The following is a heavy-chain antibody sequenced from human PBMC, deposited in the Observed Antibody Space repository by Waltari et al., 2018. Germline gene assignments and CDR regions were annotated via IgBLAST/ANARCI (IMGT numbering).Heavy chain of an antibody. Sequence: QVQLQESGPGLVKPSETLSLTCTVSGGSISRYYWSWIRQPPGKGLEWIGYIYYSGSTNYNPSLKSRVTISVDTSKNQFSLKLSSVTAADTAVYYCAREGYDSSGYYIPGGYWGQGTLVTVSS. D-gene: IGHD3-22*01. CDR1: GGSISRYY. CDR2: IYYSGST. CDR3: AREGYDSSGYYIPGGY. V-gene: IGHV4-59*01. J-gene: IGHJ4*02.